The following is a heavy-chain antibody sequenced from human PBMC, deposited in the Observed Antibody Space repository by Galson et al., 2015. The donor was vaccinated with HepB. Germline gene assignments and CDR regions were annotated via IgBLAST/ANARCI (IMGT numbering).Heavy chain of an antibody. CDR2: INPNSGGT. D-gene: IGHD3-10*01. CDR3: ARPLWFGELYAFDI. J-gene: IGHJ3*02. CDR1: GYTFTGYY. Sequence: SCKASGYTFTGYYMHWVRQAPGQGLAWMGWINPNSGGTNYAQKFQGRVTMTRDTSISTAYMELSRRRSDDTAVFYCARPLWFGELYAFDIWGQGTMVTVSS. V-gene: IGHV1-2*02.